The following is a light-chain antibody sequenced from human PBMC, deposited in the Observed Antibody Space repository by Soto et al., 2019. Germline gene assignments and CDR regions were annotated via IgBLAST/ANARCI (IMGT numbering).Light chain of an antibody. Sequence: QSALTQPASVSGSPGQSVPISCTGTSRDVGGYNHVSWYQQHPGKAPKLMIYDVTDRPSGVSNRFSGSKSGNTASLAISGLQAEDEADYYCNSYTSTNTLVFGGGTKLTVL. CDR1: SRDVGGYNH. CDR2: DVT. V-gene: IGLV2-14*03. J-gene: IGLJ2*01. CDR3: NSYTSTNTLV.